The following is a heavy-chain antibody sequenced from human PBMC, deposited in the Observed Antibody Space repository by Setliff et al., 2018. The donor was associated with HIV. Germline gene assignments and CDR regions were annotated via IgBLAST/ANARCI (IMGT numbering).Heavy chain of an antibody. CDR2: ISYSGNT. D-gene: IGHD3-22*01. J-gene: IGHJ4*02. CDR3: ARDPHYFDRSGYYSYFYFDY. V-gene: IGHV4-39*07. Sequence: SETLSLTCNVSGGSIRSNRDHWGWIRQTPGKGLEWIGSISYSGNTYYHPSLQSRVTISLDMSKDQFSLKVKSVTAADTAIYYCARDPHYFDRSGYYSYFYFDYWGRGMLVTVSS. CDR1: GGSIRSNRDH.